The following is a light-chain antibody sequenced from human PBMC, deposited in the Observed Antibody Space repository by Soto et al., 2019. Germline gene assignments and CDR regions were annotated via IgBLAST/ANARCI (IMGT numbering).Light chain of an antibody. V-gene: IGKV3-15*01. J-gene: IGKJ1*01. Sequence: EIVMTQSPATLSVSPGERATLSCRASQSVSSNLAWYRQKPGQAHRLLIYGASTRATGIPARFSGSGSGTEFTLTISSMQSEDFAVYYCQQYNSWSGTCGQGTKVDIK. CDR2: GAS. CDR3: QQYNSWSGT. CDR1: QSVSSN.